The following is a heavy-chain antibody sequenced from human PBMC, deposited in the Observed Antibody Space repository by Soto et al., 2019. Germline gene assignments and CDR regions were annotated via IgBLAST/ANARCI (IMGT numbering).Heavy chain of an antibody. Sequence: SVKVSCKASGGTFSSYAISWVRQAPGQGLEWMGGIIPIFGTANYAQKFQGRVTVTADKSTSTAYMELSSLRSEDTAVYYCARGGREMATCDYWGQGTLVTVSS. J-gene: IGHJ4*02. CDR2: IIPIFGTA. CDR1: GGTFSSYA. D-gene: IGHD5-12*01. V-gene: IGHV1-69*06. CDR3: ARGGREMATCDY.